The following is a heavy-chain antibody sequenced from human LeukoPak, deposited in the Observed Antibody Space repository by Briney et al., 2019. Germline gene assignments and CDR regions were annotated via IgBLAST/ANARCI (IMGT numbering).Heavy chain of an antibody. V-gene: IGHV3-30*02. D-gene: IGHD6-6*01. CDR2: IRYDGSNK. CDR1: GFTFSRYG. CDR3: AKGGQWEYSSSEMYYYYYMDV. Sequence: GGSLRLSCAASGFTFSRYGRHWVRQAPGKGLEWVAFIRYDGSNKDYADSVKGRFTISRDNSKNTLYLQMNSLRAEDTAVYYCAKGGQWEYSSSEMYYYYYMDVWGKGTTVTVSS. J-gene: IGHJ6*03.